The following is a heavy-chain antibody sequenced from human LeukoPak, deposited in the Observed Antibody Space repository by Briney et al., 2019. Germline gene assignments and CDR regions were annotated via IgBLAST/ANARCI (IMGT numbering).Heavy chain of an antibody. V-gene: IGHV3-33*01. D-gene: IGHD4-17*01. CDR3: ARDSPTVPFDY. J-gene: IGHJ4*02. Sequence: GGFLRLSCAASGFTFSSYGMHWVRQAPGKGLEWVAVIWYDGSNKYYADSVKGRFTISRDNSKNTLYLQMNSLRAEDTAVYYCARDSPTVPFDYWGQGTLVTVSS. CDR2: IWYDGSNK. CDR1: GFTFSSYG.